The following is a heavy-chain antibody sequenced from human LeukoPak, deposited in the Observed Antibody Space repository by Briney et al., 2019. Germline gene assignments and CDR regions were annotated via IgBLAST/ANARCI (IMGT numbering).Heavy chain of an antibody. J-gene: IGHJ6*04. Sequence: GGSLRLSCAASGLTFSSYGMHWVRQAPGKGLEWVAVIWYDGSNKYYADSVKGRFTISRDNSKNTLYLQMNSLRAEDTAVYYCANLYYDSSGLLGSVRRRLDVWGKGTTVTVSS. CDR3: ANLYYDSSGLLGSVRRRLDV. V-gene: IGHV3-33*06. CDR1: GLTFSSYG. D-gene: IGHD3-22*01. CDR2: IWYDGSNK.